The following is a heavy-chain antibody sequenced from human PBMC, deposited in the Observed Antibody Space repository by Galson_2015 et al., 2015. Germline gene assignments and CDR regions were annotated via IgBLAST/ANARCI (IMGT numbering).Heavy chain of an antibody. V-gene: IGHV3-23*01. CDR2: ISDGGIRT. J-gene: IGHJ4*02. CDR1: GFTFSSYA. Sequence: SLRLSCAASGFTFSSYAMSWVRQAPGKGLQWVSTISDGGIRTLYADSVKGRFTISRDNSKDTQYLQMNSLRAEDTAVYYCARIVAVATAYWGQGTLVTVSS. D-gene: IGHD6-19*01. CDR3: ARIVAVATAY.